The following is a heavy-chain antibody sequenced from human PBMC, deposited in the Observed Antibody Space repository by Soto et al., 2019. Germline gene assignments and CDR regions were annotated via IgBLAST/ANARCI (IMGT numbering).Heavy chain of an antibody. J-gene: IGHJ6*02. CDR2: IYYSGST. V-gene: IGHV4-31*03. CDR3: ARETREYYDFWSGYYRSGGMDV. Sequence: PSETLSLTCTVSGGSISSGGYYWSWIRQHPGKGLEWIGYIYYSGSTYYNPSLKSRVTISVDTSKNQFSLKLSSVTAADTAVYYCARETREYYDFWSGYYRSGGMDVWGQGTTVT. CDR1: GGSISSGGYY. D-gene: IGHD3-3*01.